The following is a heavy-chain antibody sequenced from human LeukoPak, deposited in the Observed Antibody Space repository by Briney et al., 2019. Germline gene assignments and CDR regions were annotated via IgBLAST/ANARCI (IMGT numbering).Heavy chain of an antibody. V-gene: IGHV1-69*05. Sequence: SVKVSCKASGGTFSSYAISWVRQAPGRGLEWMGRIIPIFGTANYAQKFQGRVTITTDESTSTAYMELSSLRSEDTAVYYCARGQYYYDSSGYYYVTFDYWGQGTLVTVSS. D-gene: IGHD3-22*01. CDR3: ARGQYYYDSSGYYYVTFDY. J-gene: IGHJ4*02. CDR1: GGTFSSYA. CDR2: IIPIFGTA.